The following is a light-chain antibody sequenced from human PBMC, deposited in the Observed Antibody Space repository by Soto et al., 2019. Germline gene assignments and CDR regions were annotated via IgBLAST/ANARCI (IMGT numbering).Light chain of an antibody. CDR1: QSVLYSSNNKNY. CDR3: HQYYNTPSWT. CDR2: WAS. J-gene: IGKJ1*01. Sequence: DIVMTQSPDYLAVSLGDRATIKCESGQSVLYSSNNKNYLAWYQQKAGQPPKLLISWASTRESGVPDRFSGSGSGTDFTLTITNLQAEDVAVYFCHQYYNTPSWTCGKGHKVDIK. V-gene: IGKV4-1*01.